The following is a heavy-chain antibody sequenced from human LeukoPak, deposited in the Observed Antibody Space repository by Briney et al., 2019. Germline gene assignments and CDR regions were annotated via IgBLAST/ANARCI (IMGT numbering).Heavy chain of an antibody. V-gene: IGHV1-8*01. CDR3: ARGLGSSGYYYPNDAFDI. CDR1: GYTFTSYD. Sequence: ASVKVSCKASGYTFTSYDINWVRQATGQGLEWMGWMNPNSGNTGYAQKFQGRVTMTRNTSISTAYMELSSLRSEDTAVYYCARGLGSSGYYYPNDAFDIWGQGTMVTVSS. J-gene: IGHJ3*02. D-gene: IGHD3-22*01. CDR2: MNPNSGNT.